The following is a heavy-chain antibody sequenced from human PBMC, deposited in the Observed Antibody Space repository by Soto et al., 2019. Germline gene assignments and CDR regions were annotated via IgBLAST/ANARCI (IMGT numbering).Heavy chain of an antibody. V-gene: IGHV4-30-4*01. D-gene: IGHD3-22*01. CDR3: ARDYYYSSGSNWFDS. CDR2: IYYSGST. J-gene: IGHJ5*01. CDR1: GGSISSGDYY. Sequence: SETLSLTCTVSGGSISSGDYYWSWIRQPPGKGLEWIGYIYYSGSTYYNPSLKSRVTISVDTSKNQFSLKLSSVTAADTAVYYCARDYYYSSGSNWFDSWGQGTLVTVSS.